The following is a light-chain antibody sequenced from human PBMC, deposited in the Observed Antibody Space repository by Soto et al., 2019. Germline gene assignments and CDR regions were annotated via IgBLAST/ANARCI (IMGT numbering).Light chain of an antibody. CDR2: EGS. Sequence: SALNQPAPVSGSPGQSITISRPGTSSYVGSYNLVPWYQQHPGNAPKLMIYEGSKRPSGVSNRFSGSKSGNSASLTISGLQPEDEADYYCSSYTSTSTYVFGTGTKVTVL. CDR1: SSYVGSYNL. V-gene: IGLV2-14*02. CDR3: SSYTSTSTYV. J-gene: IGLJ1*01.